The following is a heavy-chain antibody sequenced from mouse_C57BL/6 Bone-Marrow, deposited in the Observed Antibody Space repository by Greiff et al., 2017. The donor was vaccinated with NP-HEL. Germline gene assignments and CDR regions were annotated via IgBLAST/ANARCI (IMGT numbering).Heavy chain of an antibody. Sequence: QVQLQQSGPELVKPGASVKISCKASGYTFTDYYINWVKQRPGQGLEWIGWIFPGSGSTYYNEKFKGKATLTVDKSSSTAYMLLSSLTSEDSAVYFCARGGWKNYGRWYFDVWGTGTTVTVSS. D-gene: IGHD1-1*01. J-gene: IGHJ1*03. V-gene: IGHV1-75*01. CDR1: GYTFTDYY. CDR3: ARGGWKNYGRWYFDV. CDR2: IFPGSGST.